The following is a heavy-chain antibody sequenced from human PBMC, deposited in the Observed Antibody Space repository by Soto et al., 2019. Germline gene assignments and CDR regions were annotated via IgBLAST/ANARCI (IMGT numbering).Heavy chain of an antibody. D-gene: IGHD1-26*01. V-gene: IGHV1-2*04. CDR3: ARESPLGSGSYFDY. Sequence: QVQLVQSGAEVKKPGASVKVSCKASGYTFTGYYMHWVRQAPGQGLEWMGWINPNSGGTNYAQKFQGWVTMTRDTSISTAYMELSRLRSADTAVYYCARESPLGSGSYFDYWGQGTLVTVSS. J-gene: IGHJ4*02. CDR2: INPNSGGT. CDR1: GYTFTGYY.